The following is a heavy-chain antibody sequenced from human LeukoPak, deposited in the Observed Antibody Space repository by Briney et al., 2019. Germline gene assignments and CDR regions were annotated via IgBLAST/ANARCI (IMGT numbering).Heavy chain of an antibody. Sequence: SQTLSLTCAISGDSVFSNSAAWNWIRQSPSRGLEWLGRTYYRSKWNYDYAESVKSRVTFTPDTSKNQFSLQLTSVTPEDTALYYCARTGIAAGTTTYFDYWGQGTLVTVSS. CDR3: ARTGIAAGTTTYFDY. CDR2: TYYRSKWNY. V-gene: IGHV6-1*01. D-gene: IGHD6-13*01. CDR1: GDSVFSNSAA. J-gene: IGHJ4*02.